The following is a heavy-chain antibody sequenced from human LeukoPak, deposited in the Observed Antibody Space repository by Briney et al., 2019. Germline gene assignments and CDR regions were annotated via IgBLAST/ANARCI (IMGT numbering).Heavy chain of an antibody. CDR2: ISPSGGIT. V-gene: IGHV3-23*01. D-gene: IGHD3-16*01. J-gene: IGHJ1*01. CDR3: AKDDAWGRYKD. Sequence: GGSLRLSWAASGFTFSSYEMNWVRQAPGKGLEWVSGISPSGGITYYTDSVKGRFTTSRDNSKNTVSLQMNSLRGDDTAVYYCAKDDAWGRYKDWGQGTLVTVSS. CDR1: GFTFSSYE.